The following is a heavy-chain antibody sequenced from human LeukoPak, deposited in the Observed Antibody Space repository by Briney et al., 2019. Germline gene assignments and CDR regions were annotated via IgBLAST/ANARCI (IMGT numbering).Heavy chain of an antibody. D-gene: IGHD3-10*01. CDR3: ASGSGSYYYYWFDP. J-gene: IGHJ5*02. V-gene: IGHV4-4*02. CDR2: IYHSGST. CDR1: GGSISSSNW. Sequence: KPSGTLSLTCAVSGGSISSSNWWSWVRQPPGKGLEWIGEIYHSGSTNYNPSLKSRVTISVDKSKNQFSLKLSSVTAADTAVYYCASGSGSYYYYWFDPWGQGTLVTVSS.